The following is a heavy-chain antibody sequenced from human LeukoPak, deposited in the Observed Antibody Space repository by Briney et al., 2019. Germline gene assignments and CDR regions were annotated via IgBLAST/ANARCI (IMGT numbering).Heavy chain of an antibody. CDR3: TSSMITFRGVIDY. D-gene: IGHD3-16*02. CDR2: IRSKANSYAT. V-gene: IGHV3-73*01. J-gene: IGHJ4*02. Sequence: PGGSLKLSCAASGFTFSGSAMHWVRQASGKGLEWVGRIRSKANSYATAYAASVKGRFTISRDDSKNTAYLQMNSLKTEDTAVYYCTSSMITFRGVIDYWGQGTLVTVSS. CDR1: GFTFSGSA.